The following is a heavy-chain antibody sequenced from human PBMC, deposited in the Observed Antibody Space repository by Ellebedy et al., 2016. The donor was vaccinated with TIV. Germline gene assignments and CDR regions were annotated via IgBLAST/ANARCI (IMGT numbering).Heavy chain of an antibody. CDR1: GYTLTELS. CDR2: FDPEDGET. Sequence: AASVKVSCKVSGYTLTELSMHWVRQSPGKGLEWMGGFDPEDGETIYAQKFQGRVTMTEDTSTDTAYMELSSLRSEDTAVYYCATRDHVLRYSLDVWGQGTTVTVSS. CDR3: ATRDHVLRYSLDV. V-gene: IGHV1-24*01. J-gene: IGHJ6*02. D-gene: IGHD3-9*01.